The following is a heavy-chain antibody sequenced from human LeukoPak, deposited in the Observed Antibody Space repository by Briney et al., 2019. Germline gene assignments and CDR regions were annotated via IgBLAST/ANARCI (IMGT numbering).Heavy chain of an antibody. CDR3: ARDIDLTFEY. CDR2: ISANSGNT. J-gene: IGHJ4*02. CDR1: GYTFTSYG. V-gene: IGHV1-18*01. Sequence: GSVRVSCKASGYTFTSYGISWVRQAPGQGLEWMGWISANSGNTNYAKNLQGRVTMTTDTSTSTAYMELRSLTSDDTALYYCARDIDLTFEYWYQGTRITVSS. D-gene: IGHD3-9*01.